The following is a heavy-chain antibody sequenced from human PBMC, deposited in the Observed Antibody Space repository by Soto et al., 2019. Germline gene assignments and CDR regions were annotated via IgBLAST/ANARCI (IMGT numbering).Heavy chain of an antibody. CDR1: GYSFTSYW. CDR3: ARLTRSIYYYYGMDV. D-gene: IGHD2-21*02. CDR2: IYPGDSDT. J-gene: IGHJ6*02. V-gene: IGHV5-51*01. Sequence: PGESLKISCXGSGYSFTSYWIGWVRQMPGKGLEWMGIIYPGDSDTRYSPSFQGQVTISADKSISTAYLQWSSLKASDTAMYYCARLTRSIYYYYGMDVWGQGTTVTVSS.